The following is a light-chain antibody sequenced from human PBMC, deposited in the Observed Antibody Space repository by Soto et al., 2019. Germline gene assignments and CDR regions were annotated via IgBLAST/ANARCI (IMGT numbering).Light chain of an antibody. V-gene: IGLV1-40*01. J-gene: IGLJ3*02. CDR3: QSYDSSLSGWGV. Sequence: QAVVTQPPSVSGAPGQGVTISCTGSSSNIGAGFDVHWYQQLPGTAPKLLIYGNINRPSGVPDRFSGSKSGTSASLAITGLQADDEADYYCQSYDSSLSGWGVFGGGTKLTVL. CDR2: GNI. CDR1: SSNIGAGFD.